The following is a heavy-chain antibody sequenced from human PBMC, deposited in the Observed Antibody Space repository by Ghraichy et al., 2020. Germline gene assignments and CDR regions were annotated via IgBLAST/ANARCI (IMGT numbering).Heavy chain of an antibody. CDR3: ARGPHYSGWYRRAAWFDY. D-gene: IGHD6-19*01. V-gene: IGHV4-34*01. CDR2: INHNGST. J-gene: IGHJ4*02. CDR1: GGSFSGYY. Sequence: SETLSLTCAVYGGSFSGYYWSWIRQPPGKGLEWIGEINHNGSTNYNPSLKSRVTISVVTSKNQFSLKLSSVTAADTAVYYCARGPHYSGWYRRAAWFDYWGQGTLVTVSS.